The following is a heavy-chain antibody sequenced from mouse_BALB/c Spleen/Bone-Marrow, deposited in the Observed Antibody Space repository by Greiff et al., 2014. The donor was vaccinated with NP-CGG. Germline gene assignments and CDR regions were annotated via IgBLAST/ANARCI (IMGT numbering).Heavy chain of an antibody. Sequence: EVQVVESGAELVKPGASVKLSCTASGFNIKDTYMHWVKQRPGQGLEWIGRIDPANGNTKYDPKFQGKATITADTSSNTAYLQLSSLTSEDTAVYYCARWEYYAMDYWGQGTSVTVSS. V-gene: IGHV14-3*02. D-gene: IGHD4-1*01. CDR3: ARWEYYAMDY. CDR1: GFNIKDTY. J-gene: IGHJ4*01. CDR2: IDPANGNT.